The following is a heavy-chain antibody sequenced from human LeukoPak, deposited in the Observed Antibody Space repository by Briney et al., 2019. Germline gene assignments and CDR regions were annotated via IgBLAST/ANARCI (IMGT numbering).Heavy chain of an antibody. CDR2: MNPDSGNT. CDR1: VYTFTSYD. Sequence: ASVKVSCKASVYTFTSYDINWVRQATGQGLEWMGWMNPDSGNTGYAQKFQGRVTMTRNTSIRTAYMELSSLTSEDTAVYYCARRGVVVNYYFYGLDVWGQGATVTVSS. J-gene: IGHJ6*02. D-gene: IGHD2-21*01. CDR3: ARRGVVVNYYFYGLDV. V-gene: IGHV1-8*01.